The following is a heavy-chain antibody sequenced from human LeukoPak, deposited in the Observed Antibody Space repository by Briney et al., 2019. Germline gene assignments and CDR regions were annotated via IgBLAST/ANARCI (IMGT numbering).Heavy chain of an antibody. CDR3: ARRSGGSRSVDF. CDR2: IYYSANT. CDR1: GGSISSGDYY. Sequence: PSETLSLTCTVSGGSISSGDYYWSWIRQPPGKGLEWIGYIYYSANTYYNPSLKSRVTISVDSSKNQFSLKLSSVTAADTAVYYCARRSGGSRSVDFWGQGTLVTVSS. V-gene: IGHV4-30-4*01. D-gene: IGHD2-15*01. J-gene: IGHJ4*02.